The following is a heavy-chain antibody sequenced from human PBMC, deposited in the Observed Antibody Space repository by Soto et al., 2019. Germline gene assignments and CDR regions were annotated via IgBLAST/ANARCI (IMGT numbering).Heavy chain of an antibody. CDR3: AKDAYGDYSLDY. D-gene: IGHD4-17*01. Sequence: QVHLVESGGGVVQPGRSLRLSCAASGFDFSDSGMHWVRQAPGKGLQWVTFISYHGTNKYYSDSVKGRFTVSRDNPKNTLYLQMNSLRAEDTAVYYCAKDAYGDYSLDYWGQGPLVTVSS. V-gene: IGHV3-30*18. J-gene: IGHJ4*02. CDR1: GFDFSDSG. CDR2: ISYHGTNK.